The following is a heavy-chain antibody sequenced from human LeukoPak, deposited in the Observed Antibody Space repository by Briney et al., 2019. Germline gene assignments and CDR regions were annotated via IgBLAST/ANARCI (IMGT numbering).Heavy chain of an antibody. Sequence: GGALRLSCGASGFPFSDYYMSWIRQAPGKGLEWVSDISSSGSTIYYADSVKGRFTISRDNAKNSLYLQMNSLRAEDTAVYYCAREFRGAYYYYGMDVWGQGTTVTVSS. J-gene: IGHJ6*02. V-gene: IGHV3-11*01. CDR3: AREFRGAYYYYGMDV. CDR2: ISSSGSTI. CDR1: GFPFSDYY. D-gene: IGHD2-21*01.